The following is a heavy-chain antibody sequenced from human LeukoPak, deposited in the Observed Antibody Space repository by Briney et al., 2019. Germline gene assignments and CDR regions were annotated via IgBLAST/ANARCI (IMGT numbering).Heavy chain of an antibody. CDR2: IYSGDTT. CDR3: ARDLWDATGY. D-gene: IGHD3-3*01. CDR1: GFTTNY. J-gene: IGHJ4*02. V-gene: IGHV3-66*02. Sequence: PGGSLRLSCAVSGFTTNYMSWVRRAPGKGLEWVSVIYSGDTTYYADPVRGRFTISRDISKNTLYLQMNSLRPEDTAVYHCARDLWDATGYWGQGTLVTVSS.